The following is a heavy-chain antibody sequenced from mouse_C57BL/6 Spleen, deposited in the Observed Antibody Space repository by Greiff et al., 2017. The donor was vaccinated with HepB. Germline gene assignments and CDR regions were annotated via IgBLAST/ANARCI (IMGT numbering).Heavy chain of an antibody. Sequence: QVQLKQSGAELVKPGASVKLSCKASGYTFTSYWMHWVKQRPGQGLEWIGMIHPNSGSTNYNVKFKSKATLTVDKSSSTAYMQLSSLTAEDSAVYYCARRIYYDYLYAMDYWGQGTSVTVSS. CDR3: ARRIYYDYLYAMDY. CDR2: IHPNSGST. J-gene: IGHJ4*01. CDR1: GYTFTSYW. D-gene: IGHD2-4*01. V-gene: IGHV1-64*01.